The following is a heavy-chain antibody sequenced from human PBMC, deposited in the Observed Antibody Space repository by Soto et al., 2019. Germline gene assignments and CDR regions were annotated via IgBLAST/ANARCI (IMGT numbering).Heavy chain of an antibody. D-gene: IGHD6-19*01. CDR3: ARQDSSGWYGIDY. CDR1: GFTFSSYA. Sequence: GGSLRLSCAASGFTFSSYAMSWVRQAPGKGLEWVANIKQDGSEKYYVDSVKGRFTISRDNAKNSLYLQMNSLRAEDTAVYYCARQDSSGWYGIDYWGQGTLVTVSS. V-gene: IGHV3-7*01. CDR2: IKQDGSEK. J-gene: IGHJ4*02.